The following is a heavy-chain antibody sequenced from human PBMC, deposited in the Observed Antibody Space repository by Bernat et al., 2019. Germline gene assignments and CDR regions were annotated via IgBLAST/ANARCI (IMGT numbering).Heavy chain of an antibody. D-gene: IGHD5-12*01. CDR2: ISGYNDNT. CDR1: GYTFTNYG. V-gene: IGHV1-18*01. CDR3: ARGGSGYDRWFNP. J-gene: IGHJ5*02. Sequence: QVQLVQSGAEVKKPGASVKVSCKASGYTFTNYGISWVRQAPGQGLERMGWISGYNDNTNYAQKFQGRLTVTTDTSTSTAYMELRSLRSDDTAVYYCARGGSGYDRWFNPWGQGTLVTVSS.